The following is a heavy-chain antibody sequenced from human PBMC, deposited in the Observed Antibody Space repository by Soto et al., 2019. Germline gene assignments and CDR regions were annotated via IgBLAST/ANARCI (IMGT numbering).Heavy chain of an antibody. CDR2: IIPIFGTA. J-gene: IGHJ3*02. CDR3: ARAFGGFWSANGAFDI. CDR1: GGTLSSYA. V-gene: IGHV1-69*06. D-gene: IGHD3-3*01. Sequence: ASVKVSCKASGGTLSSYAISWVRQAPGQGLEWMGGIIPIFGTANYAQKFQGRVTITADKSTSTAYMELSSLRSEDTAVYYCARAFGGFWSANGAFDIWGQGTMVTVSS.